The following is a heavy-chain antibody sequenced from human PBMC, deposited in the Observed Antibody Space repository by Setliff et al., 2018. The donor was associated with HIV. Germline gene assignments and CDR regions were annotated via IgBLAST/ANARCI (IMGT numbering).Heavy chain of an antibody. Sequence: EASVKVSCKASGYTFTGYAISWVRQAPGQGLEWMGWISAYNGNTNFAQKLQGRVTMTTDTSTSTAYMELRSLRSDDTAVYYCARVPISGYYYYMDVWGKGTTVTVSS. CDR3: ARVPISGYYYYMDV. CDR2: ISAYNGNT. V-gene: IGHV1-18*01. CDR1: GYTFTGYA. J-gene: IGHJ6*03.